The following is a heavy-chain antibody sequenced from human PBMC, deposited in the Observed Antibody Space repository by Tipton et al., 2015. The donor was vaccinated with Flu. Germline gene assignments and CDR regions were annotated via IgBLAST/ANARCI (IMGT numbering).Heavy chain of an antibody. D-gene: IGHD7-27*01. Sequence: ALRLSCAASGFIVNTNYMSWVRQAPGKGLEWVSIIYSGGGTYYADSVKGRFTMSRDNSKNTAYLQMNCLRVEDTADYYCARPLGRADGLDVWGQGTTVTVSS. V-gene: IGHV3-66*04. CDR2: IYSGGGT. CDR3: ARPLGRADGLDV. CDR1: GFIVNTNY. J-gene: IGHJ6*02.